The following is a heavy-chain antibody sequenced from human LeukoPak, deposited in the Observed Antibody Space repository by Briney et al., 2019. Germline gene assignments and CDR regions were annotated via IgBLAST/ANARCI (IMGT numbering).Heavy chain of an antibody. V-gene: IGHV4-61*02. D-gene: IGHD1-26*01. CDR1: GGSISSGSYY. Sequence: SETLSLTCTVSGGSISSGSYYWSWIRQPAGKGLEWIGRIYTSGSTNYNPSLKSRVTMSVDTSKNQFSLKLSSVTAADTAVYYCAREFPYSGSYYRRSYYYYMDVWGKGTTVTVSS. CDR3: AREFPYSGSYYRRSYYYYMDV. J-gene: IGHJ6*03. CDR2: IYTSGST.